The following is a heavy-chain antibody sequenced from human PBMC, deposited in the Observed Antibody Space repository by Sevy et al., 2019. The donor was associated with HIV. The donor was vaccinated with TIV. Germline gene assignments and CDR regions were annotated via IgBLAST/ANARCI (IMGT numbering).Heavy chain of an antibody. D-gene: IGHD3-16*01. J-gene: IGHJ4*02. CDR1: GFTFSVYR. CDR3: AHGTIGRFDS. Sequence: GGSLRLSCAASGFTFSVYRMNWVRQAPGKGLEWVANIKGDGSDKHYVDSVEGRFTISRDNGKNLLYLQMNSLRVEDTAVYYCAHGTIGRFDSWGQGTLVTVSS. CDR2: IKGDGSDK. V-gene: IGHV3-7*01.